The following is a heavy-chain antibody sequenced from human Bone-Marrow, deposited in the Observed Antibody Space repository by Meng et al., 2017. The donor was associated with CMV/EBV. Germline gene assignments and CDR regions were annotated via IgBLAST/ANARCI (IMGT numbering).Heavy chain of an antibody. CDR1: GFTFDDYA. CDR2: FQSGGSST. D-gene: IGHD2-2*01. J-gene: IGHJ4*02. CDR3: AKERCSSTSCYRVFDY. Sequence: GGSLRLSCAASGFTFDDYAMHWVRQAPGKGLEWVSVFQSGGSSTYYADSVKGRFTISRENSKNTLYLQMNSLRAEDTAVYYCAKERCSSTSCYRVFDYWGQGTLVTVSS. V-gene: IGHV3-23*03.